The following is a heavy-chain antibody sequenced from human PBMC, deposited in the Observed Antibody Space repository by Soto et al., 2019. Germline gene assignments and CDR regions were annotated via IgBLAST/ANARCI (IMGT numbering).Heavy chain of an antibody. V-gene: IGHV4-39*01. J-gene: IGHJ4*02. CDR2: IYYSGST. CDR3: ARHTYYDILTGYYQRLGFDY. Sequence: SETLSLTCTVSGGSISSSSYYWGWIRQPPGKGLEWIGSIYYSGSTFYNPSLKSRVTISVDTSKNQFSLKLSSVTAADTAVYYCARHTYYDILTGYYQRLGFDYWGQGT. CDR1: GGSISSSSYY. D-gene: IGHD3-9*01.